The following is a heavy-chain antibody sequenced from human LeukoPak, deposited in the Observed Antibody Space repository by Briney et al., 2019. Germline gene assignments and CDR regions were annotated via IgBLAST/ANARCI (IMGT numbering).Heavy chain of an antibody. CDR1: GFTVSRNY. CDR3: ARLMDDSSGYFPDAFDI. CDR2: IFSGGST. Sequence: GGSLRLSCAASGFTVSRNYMSWVRQAPGKGLVWVSIIFSGGSTYYADSVKGRFTISRDISKNTLYLQMNSPRAEDTSVYYCARLMDDSSGYFPDAFDIWGQGTMVTVSS. D-gene: IGHD3-22*01. J-gene: IGHJ3*02. V-gene: IGHV3-66*04.